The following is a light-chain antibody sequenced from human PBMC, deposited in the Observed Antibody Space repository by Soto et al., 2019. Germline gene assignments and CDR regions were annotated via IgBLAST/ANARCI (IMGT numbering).Light chain of an antibody. V-gene: IGKV3-20*01. CDR3: QQYNNWPIT. J-gene: IGKJ5*01. CDR2: DAS. Sequence: IVFTQSPGTVSWSQKERATLSCRASQSVSYYLAWYQQKPGQAPRLLIYDASSRATGVPDRFSGSGSGTDFTLTISRLEPEDFAVYYCQQYNNWPITFCQGTLLETK. CDR1: QSVSYY.